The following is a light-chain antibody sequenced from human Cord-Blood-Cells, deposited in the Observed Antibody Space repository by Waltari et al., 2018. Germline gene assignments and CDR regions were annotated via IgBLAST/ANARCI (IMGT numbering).Light chain of an antibody. CDR2: EDN. CDR1: SGSIASNY. Sequence: NFMLTQPHSVSESPGKTVTISCTRSSGSIASNYVQWYQQRPGSSPTTVIYEDNQRPSGVPDRFSGSIDSSSNSAYLTISGLKTEDEADYDCQSYDSSNQVFGGGTKLTVL. V-gene: IGLV6-57*01. J-gene: IGLJ3*02. CDR3: QSYDSSNQV.